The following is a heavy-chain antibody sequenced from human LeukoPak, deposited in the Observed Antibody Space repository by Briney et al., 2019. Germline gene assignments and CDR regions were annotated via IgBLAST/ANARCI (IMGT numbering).Heavy chain of an antibody. Sequence: PSETLSLTCAVYGGSFSGYYWSWLRQPPGKGLEWIGEINHSGSTNYNPSLKSRATISVDTSKNQFSLKLSSVTAADTAVYYCAREGTGVEMATSDYWGQGTLVSVSS. CDR1: GGSFSGYY. V-gene: IGHV4-34*01. CDR3: AREGTGVEMATSDY. D-gene: IGHD5-24*01. J-gene: IGHJ4*02. CDR2: INHSGST.